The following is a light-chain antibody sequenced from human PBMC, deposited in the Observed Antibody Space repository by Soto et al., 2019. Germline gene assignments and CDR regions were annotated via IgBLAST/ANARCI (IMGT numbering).Light chain of an antibody. Sequence: QLVLTQPPSVSAAPGQKVTISCSGSSSNIGNNYVSWYQQLPGTAPKLLIYDNNKRPSGIPDRFSGSKSGTSATLGITGLQTGDEADYYCGTWDSSLSVGVFGGGTQLTVL. J-gene: IGLJ7*01. CDR2: DNN. CDR3: GTWDSSLSVGV. CDR1: SSNIGNNY. V-gene: IGLV1-51*01.